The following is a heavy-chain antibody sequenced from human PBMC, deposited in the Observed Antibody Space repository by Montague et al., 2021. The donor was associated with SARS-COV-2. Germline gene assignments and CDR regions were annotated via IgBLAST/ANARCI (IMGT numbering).Heavy chain of an antibody. CDR3: ARIPLTYYYDSSGYFDY. CDR1: GGSISSSNYY. D-gene: IGHD3-22*01. CDR2: IYYSGST. Sequence: SETLSLTCTVSGGSISSSNYYWGWIRQPPGKGLEWIGSIYYSGSTYYNPSLKSRVTISVDTSMSQFSLKLTSMTAADTAVYYCARIPLTYYYDSSGYFDYWGQGTLVTVSS. V-gene: IGHV4-39*01. J-gene: IGHJ4*02.